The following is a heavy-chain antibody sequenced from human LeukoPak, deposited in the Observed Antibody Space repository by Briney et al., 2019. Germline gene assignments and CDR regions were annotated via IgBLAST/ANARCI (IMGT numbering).Heavy chain of an antibody. D-gene: IGHD2-2*01. CDR3: AKDSVPAATYYYYYMDV. V-gene: IGHV3-30*02. J-gene: IGHJ6*03. CDR2: IRYDGSNK. Sequence: GGSLRLSCAASGFTFDDYGMSWVRQAPGKGLEWVAFIRYDGSNKYYADSVKGRFTISRDNSKNTLYLQMNSLRAEDTAVYYCAKDSVPAATYYYYYMDVWGKGTTVTVSS. CDR1: GFTFDDYG.